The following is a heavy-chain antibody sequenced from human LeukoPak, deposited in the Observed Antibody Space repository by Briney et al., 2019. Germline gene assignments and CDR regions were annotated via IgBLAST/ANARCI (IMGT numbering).Heavy chain of an antibody. V-gene: IGHV4-39*01. J-gene: IGHJ3*02. CDR2: IYYSGST. D-gene: IGHD3-22*01. CDR1: GGSISSSSYY. CDR3: GSLSNTSYYYNSTGQVGTFDI. Sequence: SETLSLTCTVSGGSISSSSYYWVWIRQPPGKGLEWIGSIYYSGSTYYNPSLKSRVTISVDTSKNQFSLKLTSVTAADTAVYYCGSLSNTSYYYNSTGQVGTFDIWGQGTMVTVSS.